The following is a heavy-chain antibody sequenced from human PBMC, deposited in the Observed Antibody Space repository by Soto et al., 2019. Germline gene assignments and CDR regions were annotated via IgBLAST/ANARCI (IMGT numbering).Heavy chain of an antibody. CDR1: GYSFTTNW. D-gene: IGHD3-9*01. CDR3: ARRRRDILTGSPGTFDY. J-gene: IGHJ4*02. Sequence: GGSLKISCKASGYSFTTNWICWLRQMPGKGLGWMGIIFPGESDTRYSSSFQGQVTISADKSISTAYLQWSSLKASDTDMYYCARRRRDILTGSPGTFDYWGQGTLVTVSS. V-gene: IGHV5-51*01. CDR2: IFPGESDT.